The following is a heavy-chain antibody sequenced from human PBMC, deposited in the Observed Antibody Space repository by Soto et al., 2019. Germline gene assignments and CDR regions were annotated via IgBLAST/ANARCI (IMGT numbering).Heavy chain of an antibody. V-gene: IGHV1-46*01. Sequence: ASVKVSCKASGYTFTSYYMHWVRQAPGQGLEWMGIINPSGGSTSYAQKFHGRVTMTRDTSTNTVYMELSGLRSEDTAVYYCARVMRPSRVMDVWGQGTTVTVSS. CDR2: INPSGGST. CDR3: ARVMRPSRVMDV. CDR1: GYTFTSYY. D-gene: IGHD2-8*01. J-gene: IGHJ6*02.